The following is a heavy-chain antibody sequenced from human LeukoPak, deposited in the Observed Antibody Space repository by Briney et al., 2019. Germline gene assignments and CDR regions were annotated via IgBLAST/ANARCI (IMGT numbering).Heavy chain of an antibody. V-gene: IGHV3-23*01. CDR3: ARHDSFIPF. D-gene: IGHD3-16*02. CDR1: GFTFSDYA. J-gene: IGHJ4*02. CDR2: ISDSGRSS. Sequence: GGPLRLSCVASGFTFSDYAMSWVRQAPGKGLEWVSGISDSGRSSYYTDSVKGRCTISRDNSKNTVSLQINNLRTEDTAVYFCARHDSFIPFWGQGTLVTVTS.